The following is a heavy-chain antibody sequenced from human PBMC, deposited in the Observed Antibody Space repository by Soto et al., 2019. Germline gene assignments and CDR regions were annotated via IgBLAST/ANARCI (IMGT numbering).Heavy chain of an antibody. CDR1: GFTFNYYP. J-gene: IGHJ6*02. CDR3: ARLPGPLVAVLYIYPLDGREAMSDVDV. D-gene: IGHD6-19*01. Sequence: QMQLVESGGGVVQPGGSLRLSCAASGFTFNYYPMHWVRQAPGKGLEWVAVVSFDGSNKYHADSVKGRFTISKDNSKNTLHLQMNGLRREDTAVYYCARLPGPLVAVLYIYPLDGREAMSDVDVWGQGTTVTVSS. CDR2: VSFDGSNK. V-gene: IGHV3-30-3*01.